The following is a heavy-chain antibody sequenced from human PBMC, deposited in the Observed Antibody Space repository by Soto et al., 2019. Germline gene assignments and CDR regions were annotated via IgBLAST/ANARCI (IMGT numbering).Heavy chain of an antibody. CDR3: ARSVEGHFDY. D-gene: IGHD6-19*01. Sequence: EVQLVESGGGLVQPGGSLRLSCAASGFPFSIYSMNWVRQAPGKGLEWFSYITSDTIIIKYADSVKGRFTISRDNAKNSLYLQMNSLRDEDTAVYFCARSVEGHFDYWGQGTVVTVSS. V-gene: IGHV3-48*02. J-gene: IGHJ4*02. CDR1: GFPFSIYS. CDR2: ITSDTIII.